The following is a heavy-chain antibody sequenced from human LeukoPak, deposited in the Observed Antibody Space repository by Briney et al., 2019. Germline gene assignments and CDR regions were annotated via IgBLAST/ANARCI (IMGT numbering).Heavy chain of an antibody. CDR2: IRYDGSKK. Sequence: GGSLRLSCAASGFTFSAYGMNWVRQAPGKGLEWVAFIRYDGSKKTYADSVKGRFTISRDNSKNTLYLQMNILRAEDTAVYYCAKDPGGEVLPDYWGQGTLVTVSS. J-gene: IGHJ4*02. CDR1: GFTFSAYG. CDR3: AKDPGGEVLPDY. V-gene: IGHV3-30*02. D-gene: IGHD3-10*01.